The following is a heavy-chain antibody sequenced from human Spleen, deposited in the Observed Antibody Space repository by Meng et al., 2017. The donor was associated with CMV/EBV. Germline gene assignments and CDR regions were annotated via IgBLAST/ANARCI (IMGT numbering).Heavy chain of an antibody. CDR2: INTDGSST. J-gene: IGHJ4*02. D-gene: IGHD3-3*01. CDR1: GFTFSSYW. Sequence: GGSLRLSCAASGFTFSSYWMHWVRQAPGKGLVWVSRINTDGSSTSYADSVKGRFTISRDNAKNTLYLQMNSLRAEDTAVYYCARIPDFWSGYYLGGWGQGTLVTVSS. V-gene: IGHV3-74*01. CDR3: ARIPDFWSGYYLGG.